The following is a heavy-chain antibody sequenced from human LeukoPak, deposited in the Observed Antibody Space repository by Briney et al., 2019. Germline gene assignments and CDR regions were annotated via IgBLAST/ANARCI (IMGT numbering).Heavy chain of an antibody. J-gene: IGHJ5*02. V-gene: IGHV4-34*01. CDR2: INHSGST. D-gene: IGHD6-13*01. CDR3: ARHTVAAAATHP. CDR1: GGSFSGYY. Sequence: PSETLSLTCAVSGGSFSGYYWSWIRHPPGKGLEWIGEINHSGSTNNNTSPKSRVTISVDTSKNQFSLKLSSVTAADTAVYYCARHTVAAAATHPWGQGILVTVSS.